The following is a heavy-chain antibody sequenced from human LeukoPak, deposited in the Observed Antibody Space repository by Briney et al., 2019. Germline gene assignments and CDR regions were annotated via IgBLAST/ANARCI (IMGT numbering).Heavy chain of an antibody. D-gene: IGHD3-9*01. CDR1: GYTFTSYD. CDR3: ASTLNTPDILILADAFDI. V-gene: IGHV1-8*01. J-gene: IGHJ3*02. Sequence: ASVKVSCKASGYTFTSYDINWVRQATGQGLEWMGWMNPNSGNTAYAQKFQGRVTMTRNTSISTAYMELSSLRSEDTAVYYCASTLNTPDILILADAFDIWGQGTMVTVSS. CDR2: MNPNSGNT.